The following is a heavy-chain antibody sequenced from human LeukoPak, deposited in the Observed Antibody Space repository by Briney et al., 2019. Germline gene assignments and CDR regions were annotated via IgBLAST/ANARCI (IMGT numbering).Heavy chain of an antibody. D-gene: IGHD4-23*01. J-gene: IGHJ4*02. Sequence: PSETLSLTCTVSGGSISSGGYYWSWIRQHPGKGLEWIGYIYYSGSTYYNPSLKSRVTISVDTSKNQFSLKLSSVTAADTAVYYCARGKGYGGNLFFDYWGQGTLVTVSS. CDR1: GGSISSGGYY. CDR2: IYYSGST. CDR3: ARGKGYGGNLFFDY. V-gene: IGHV4-31*03.